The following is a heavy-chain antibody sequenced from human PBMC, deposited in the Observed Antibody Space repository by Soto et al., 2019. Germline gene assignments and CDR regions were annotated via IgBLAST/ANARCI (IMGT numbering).Heavy chain of an antibody. Sequence: GGSLRLSCAASGFSFSSYAMSWVRQAPGKGLEWVSAISGSGGSTYYADSVKGRFTISRDNSKNTLYLQMNSLRAEDTAVYYCATQPPDSGYDFVKQTPYYFDYWGQGTLVTVSS. V-gene: IGHV3-23*01. CDR3: ATQPPDSGYDFVKQTPYYFDY. J-gene: IGHJ4*02. D-gene: IGHD5-12*01. CDR2: ISGSGGST. CDR1: GFSFSSYA.